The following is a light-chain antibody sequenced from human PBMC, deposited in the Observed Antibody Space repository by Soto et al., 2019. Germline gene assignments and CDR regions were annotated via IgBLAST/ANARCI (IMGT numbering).Light chain of an antibody. CDR1: QGISNR. Sequence: DVQMTQSPSTLSASVGDRVTITCRASQGISNRLAWYQQKPGKAPKLLIYQASSLKSGVPSRFGGSGSGTEFTLTITRLQPDYFANYYCQQYNSHWTFGQGTKVEIK. V-gene: IGKV1-5*03. CDR3: QQYNSHWT. J-gene: IGKJ1*01. CDR2: QAS.